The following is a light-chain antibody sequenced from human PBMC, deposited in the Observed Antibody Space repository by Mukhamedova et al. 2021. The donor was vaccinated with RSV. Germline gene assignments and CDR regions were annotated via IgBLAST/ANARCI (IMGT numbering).Light chain of an antibody. CDR3: CSYAGSRYV. J-gene: IGLJ1*01. V-gene: IGLV2-23*01. Sequence: RPSGVSNRFSGSKSGNTASLTISGLQAEDEADYYCCSYAGSRYVFGTGTKVTVL.